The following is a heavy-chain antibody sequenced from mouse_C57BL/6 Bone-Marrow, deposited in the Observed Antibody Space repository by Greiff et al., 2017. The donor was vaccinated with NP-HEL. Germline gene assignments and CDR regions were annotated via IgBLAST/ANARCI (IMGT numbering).Heavy chain of an antibody. J-gene: IGHJ4*01. CDR3: ERTGLLRYAMDY. Sequence: QVQLKESGAELMKPGASVKLSCKATGYTFTGYWIEWVKQRPGHGLEWIGEILPGSGSTNYNEKFKGKATFTADTSSNTAYMHLSSLTTEDSALYYWERTGLLRYAMDYWGQGTSVTVSS. CDR1: GYTFTGYW. CDR2: ILPGSGST. V-gene: IGHV1-9*01. D-gene: IGHD1-1*01.